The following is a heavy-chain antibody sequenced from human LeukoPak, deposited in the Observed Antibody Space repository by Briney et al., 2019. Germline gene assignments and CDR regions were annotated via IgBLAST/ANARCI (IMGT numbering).Heavy chain of an antibody. Sequence: PGRSLRLSCAASGFTFDDYAMHWVRQAPGKGLEWVSGTSWNSGSIGYADSVKGRFTISRDNAKNSLYLQMNSLRAEDTALYYCAKGEAFDYWGQGTLVTVSS. CDR1: GFTFDDYA. V-gene: IGHV3-9*01. CDR2: TSWNSGSI. J-gene: IGHJ4*02. CDR3: AKGEAFDY.